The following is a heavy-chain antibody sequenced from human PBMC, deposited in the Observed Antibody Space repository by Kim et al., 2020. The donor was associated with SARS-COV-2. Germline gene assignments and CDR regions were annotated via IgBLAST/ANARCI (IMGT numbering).Heavy chain of an antibody. Sequence: GGSLRLSCAASGFTFSSYGMHWVRQAPGKGLEWVAVISYDGSNKYYADSVKGRFTISRDNSKNTLYLQMNSLRAEDTAVYYCAKDLALWLRRLYYYYYGMDVWGQGTTVTVSS. CDR3: AKDLALWLRRLYYYYYGMDV. CDR2: ISYDGSNK. CDR1: GFTFSSYG. V-gene: IGHV3-30*18. D-gene: IGHD5-12*01. J-gene: IGHJ6*02.